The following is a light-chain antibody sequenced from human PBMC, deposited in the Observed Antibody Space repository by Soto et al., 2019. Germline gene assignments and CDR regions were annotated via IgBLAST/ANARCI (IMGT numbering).Light chain of an antibody. CDR2: EAS. J-gene: IGKJ1*01. V-gene: IGKV1-5*03. CDR3: QQYNGYWT. Sequence: DIQMTQSPSTLSAYVGDRVTITCRASQSISDSLAWYQQKPGKAPKLLIYEASNLKSGVPSRFSGSGSGTEYTLTISSLQPDDFASYYCQQYNGYWTFGQGTKVEIK. CDR1: QSISDS.